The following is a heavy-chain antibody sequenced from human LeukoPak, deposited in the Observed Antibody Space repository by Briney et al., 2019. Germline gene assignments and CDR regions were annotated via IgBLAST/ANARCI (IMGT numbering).Heavy chain of an antibody. CDR1: GSTFTSYA. Sequence: GASVKVSCKASGSTFTSYAMNWVREAPGQGLEWMGWINTNTGNPTYAQGFTGRFVFSLDTSVSTAYLQISSLKAEDTAVYYCASEGTYYDFWSGYRRFDYWGQGTLVTVSS. D-gene: IGHD3-3*01. J-gene: IGHJ4*02. CDR3: ASEGTYYDFWSGYRRFDY. V-gene: IGHV7-4-1*02. CDR2: INTNTGNP.